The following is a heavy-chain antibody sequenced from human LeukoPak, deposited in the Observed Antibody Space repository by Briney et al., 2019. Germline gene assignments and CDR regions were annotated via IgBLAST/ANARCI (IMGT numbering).Heavy chain of an antibody. V-gene: IGHV3-21*01. D-gene: IGHD5-12*01. CDR3: ARRIVATTFDY. J-gene: IGHJ4*02. CDR1: GFTFSSYS. CDR2: ISSSSSYI. Sequence: PGGSLRLSCAASGFTFSSYSMNWVRQAPGKGLEWVSSISSSSSYIYYAGSVKGRFTISRDNAKNSLYLQMNSLKAEDTAVYYCARRIVATTFDYWGQGTLVTVSS.